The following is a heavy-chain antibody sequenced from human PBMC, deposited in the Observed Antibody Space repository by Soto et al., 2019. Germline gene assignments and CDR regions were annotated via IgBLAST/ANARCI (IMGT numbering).Heavy chain of an antibody. Sequence: ASVKVSCKASGGTFSSYAISWVRQATGQGLEWMGWMNPNSGTTGYAQKFQGRVTMTRNTSISTAYMELSSLRSEDTAVYYCARGANGVDDAFDILGQGTMVTVSS. V-gene: IGHV1-8*02. CDR3: ARGANGVDDAFDI. CDR2: MNPNSGTT. J-gene: IGHJ3*02. D-gene: IGHD2-8*01. CDR1: GGTFSSYA.